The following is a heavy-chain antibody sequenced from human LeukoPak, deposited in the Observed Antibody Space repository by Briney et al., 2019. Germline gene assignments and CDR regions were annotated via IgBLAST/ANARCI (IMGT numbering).Heavy chain of an antibody. CDR2: IYYSGST. CDR1: GSSISDNY. Sequence: SETLSLTCSVSGSSISDNYWSWIRQPPGKGLEWIGYIYYSGSTKYNPSLKSRATISVDTSKNQFSLQLNSVTPEDTAVYYCARTSGFLDYWGQGTLVTVSS. CDR3: ARTSGFLDY. D-gene: IGHD3-10*01. J-gene: IGHJ4*02. V-gene: IGHV4-59*12.